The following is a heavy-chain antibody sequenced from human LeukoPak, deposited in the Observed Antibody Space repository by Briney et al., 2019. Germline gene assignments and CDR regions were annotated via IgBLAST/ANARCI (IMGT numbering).Heavy chain of an antibody. CDR3: AKWGDYDVLTGYYVSDY. CDR1: GFTFSSYA. D-gene: IGHD3-9*01. V-gene: IGHV3-23*01. CDR2: ITGSGGNT. J-gene: IGHJ4*02. Sequence: GGSLRLSCAASGFTFSSYAMSWVRQAPGKGLEWVSAITGSGGNTYYADSVKGRFTISRDNSKNTLYLQMNSLRAEDTAVYYCAKWGDYDVLTGYYVSDYWGQGTLVTVSS.